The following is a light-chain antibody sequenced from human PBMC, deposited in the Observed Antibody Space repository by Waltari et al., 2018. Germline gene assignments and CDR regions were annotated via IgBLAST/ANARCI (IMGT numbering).Light chain of an antibody. Sequence: QSALTQPASVSGSPGQSITISCTGTSSDVGAYDYVSWYQQHPGKVPHTMLYHFTYRPAGISNPFSGSKSGITACLTISGRLAEDEADYYCSSHTSSRTRVFGGGTELTVL. CDR2: HFT. CDR3: SSHTSSRTRV. CDR1: SSDVGAYDY. J-gene: IGLJ3*02. V-gene: IGLV2-14*03.